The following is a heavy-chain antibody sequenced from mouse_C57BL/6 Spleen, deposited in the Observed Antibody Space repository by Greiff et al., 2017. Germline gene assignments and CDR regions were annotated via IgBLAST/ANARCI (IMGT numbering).Heavy chain of an antibody. CDR2: ISDGGSYT. Sequence: EVKLMESGGGLVKPGGSLKLSCAASGFTFSSYAMSWVRRTPEKRLEWVATISDGGSYTYYPDNVKGRFTISRDNAKNNLYLQMSHLKSEDTAMYYCARDRGGYYDYFDYWGQGTTLTVSS. D-gene: IGHD2-3*01. J-gene: IGHJ2*01. CDR3: ARDRGGYYDYFDY. V-gene: IGHV5-4*01. CDR1: GFTFSSYA.